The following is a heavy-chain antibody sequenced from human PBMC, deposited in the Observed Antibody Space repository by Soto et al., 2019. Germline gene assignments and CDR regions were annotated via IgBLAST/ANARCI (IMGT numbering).Heavy chain of an antibody. J-gene: IGHJ6*02. CDR3: AKQHGSGSYYYYGMDV. CDR1: GFTFSSYG. D-gene: IGHD3-10*01. Sequence: GGSLRLSCAASGFTFSSYGMHWVRQAPGNGLEWVAVISYDGSNKYYADSVKGRFTISRDNSKNTLYLQMNSLRAEDTAVYYCAKQHGSGSYYYYGMDVWGQGTTVTVSS. CDR2: ISYDGSNK. V-gene: IGHV3-30*18.